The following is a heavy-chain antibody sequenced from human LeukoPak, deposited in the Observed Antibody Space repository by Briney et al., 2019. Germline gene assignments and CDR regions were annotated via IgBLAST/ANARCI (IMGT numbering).Heavy chain of an antibody. Sequence: SETLSLTCAVSGGSISSGGYSWSWIRQPPGKGLEWIGYIYHSGSTYYNPSLKSRVTISVDRSKNQFSLKLSSVTAADTAVYYCARGIAAAGTGRNWFGPWGQGTLVTVSS. J-gene: IGHJ5*02. D-gene: IGHD6-13*01. CDR3: ARGIAAAGTGRNWFGP. CDR2: IYHSGST. CDR1: GGSISSGGYS. V-gene: IGHV4-30-2*01.